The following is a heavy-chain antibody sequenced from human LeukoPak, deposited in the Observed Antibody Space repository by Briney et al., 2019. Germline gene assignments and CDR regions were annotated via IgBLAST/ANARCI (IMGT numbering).Heavy chain of an antibody. Sequence: GGSLRLSCAASGFTFSSYWMSWVRQAPGKGLEWVANIKQDGSEKYYVDSVKGRFTISRDNAKNSLYLQMNSLRAEDTAVYYCARGARDGDYFYFDYWGQGTLVTVSS. V-gene: IGHV3-7*01. D-gene: IGHD4-17*01. J-gene: IGHJ4*02. CDR2: IKQDGSEK. CDR3: ARGARDGDYFYFDY. CDR1: GFTFSSYW.